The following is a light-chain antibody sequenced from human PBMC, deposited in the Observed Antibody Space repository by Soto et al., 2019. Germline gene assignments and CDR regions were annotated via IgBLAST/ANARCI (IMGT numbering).Light chain of an antibody. CDR1: SSDVGGYNY. Sequence: QSALTQPRSVSGSPGQSVTISCTGTSSDVGGYNYVSWYQHHPGKAPKVMIYDVSKRPSGVPDRFSGPKSGNTASLTISGLQAEDEAEYYCSSYTNINTRACVFGTGTKVTVL. V-gene: IGLV2-11*01. CDR2: DVS. CDR3: SSYTNINTRACV. J-gene: IGLJ1*01.